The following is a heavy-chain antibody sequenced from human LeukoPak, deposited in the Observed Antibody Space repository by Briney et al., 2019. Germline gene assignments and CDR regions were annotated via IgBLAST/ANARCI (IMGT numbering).Heavy chain of an antibody. CDR1: GYTFTSYG. CDR2: ISAYNGKP. V-gene: IGHV1-18*01. CDR3: ARYKPQTYYYDSSGPGGAFDI. Sequence: ASVKVSCKASGYTFTSYGISWVRQAPGQGLEWMGWISAYNGKPNYAQKLQGRVTMTTDTSTSTAYMELRSLRSDDTAVYYCARYKPQTYYYDSSGPGGAFDIWGQGTMVTVSS. D-gene: IGHD3-22*01. J-gene: IGHJ3*02.